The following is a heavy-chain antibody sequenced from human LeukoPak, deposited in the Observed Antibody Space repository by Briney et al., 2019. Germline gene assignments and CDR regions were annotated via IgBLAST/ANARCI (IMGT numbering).Heavy chain of an antibody. CDR1: GGSISSYY. J-gene: IGHJ4*02. D-gene: IGHD5-24*01. CDR2: FYSGGSA. CDR3: ASEMATVTGTVLDY. Sequence: PSETLSLTCTVSGGSISSYYWSWIRQPAGKGLEWIGRFYSGGSADYNPSLKSRVTMSVDTSKNQFSLKLSSVTAADTAVYYCASEMATVTGTVLDYWGQGTLVTVSS. V-gene: IGHV4-4*07.